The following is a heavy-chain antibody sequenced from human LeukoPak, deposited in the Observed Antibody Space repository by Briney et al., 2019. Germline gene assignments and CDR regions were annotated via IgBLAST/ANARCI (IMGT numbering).Heavy chain of an antibody. V-gene: IGHV3-48*02. CDR1: GFTFNSYS. D-gene: IGHD7-27*01. J-gene: IGHJ4*02. CDR2: ISGSSSTI. CDR3: ARDPGLDY. Sequence: GGSLRLSCAASGFTFNSYSMNWVRQAPGKGLEWVSYISGSSSTIYYADSVKGRFTISRDNAKNSLYLQMNSLGDEDTAVYYCARDPGLDYWGQGTLVAVSS.